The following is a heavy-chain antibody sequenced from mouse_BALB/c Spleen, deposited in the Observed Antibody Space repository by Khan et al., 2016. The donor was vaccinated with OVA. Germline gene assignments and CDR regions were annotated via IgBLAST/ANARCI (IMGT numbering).Heavy chain of an antibody. V-gene: IGHV3-8*02. Sequence: VQLKQSGPSLVKPSQTLSLTCSVTGDYITSGYWNWIRKFPGNKLEYMGYINYSGNTHYNPSLKSRISITRDTSTNQYYLQLNSVTTEDTATYYCAGYGSYFVYWGQGTLVTVSA. CDR1: GDYITSGY. J-gene: IGHJ3*01. D-gene: IGHD1-1*01. CDR3: AGYGSYFVY. CDR2: INYSGNT.